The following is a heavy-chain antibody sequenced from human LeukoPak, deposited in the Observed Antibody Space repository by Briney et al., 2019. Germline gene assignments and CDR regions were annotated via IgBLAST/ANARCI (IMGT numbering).Heavy chain of an antibody. J-gene: IGHJ4*02. Sequence: SGPTLFYPTPTLALTCTFSGFALRTSGVGVGWIRQPPAKALAWLSLIYWDDDKRYSPSLKSRLTITKDTSKNQVVLTMTNMDPVDTATYYCAHIVNAAAGTLGFDYWGQGTLVTVSS. CDR1: GFALRTSGVG. D-gene: IGHD6-13*01. CDR2: IYWDDDK. V-gene: IGHV2-5*02. CDR3: AHIVNAAAGTLGFDY.